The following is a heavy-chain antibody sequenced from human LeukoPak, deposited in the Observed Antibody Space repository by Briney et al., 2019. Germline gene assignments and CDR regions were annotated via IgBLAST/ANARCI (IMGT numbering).Heavy chain of an antibody. J-gene: IGHJ4*02. Sequence: PSETLSLTCTVSGGSISSSSYYWGWIRQPPGKGLEWIGSIYYSGSTYYNPSLKSRVTISVDTSKNQFSPKLSSVTAADTAVYYCARHADTYYYGSGSYYNPQFDYWGQGTLVTVSS. CDR3: ARHADTYYYGSGSYYNPQFDY. D-gene: IGHD3-10*01. CDR1: GGSISSSSYY. V-gene: IGHV4-39*01. CDR2: IYYSGST.